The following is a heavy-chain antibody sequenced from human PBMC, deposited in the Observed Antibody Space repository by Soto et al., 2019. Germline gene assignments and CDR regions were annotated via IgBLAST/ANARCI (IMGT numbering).Heavy chain of an antibody. D-gene: IGHD2-15*01. CDR2: VKGDGSEE. V-gene: IGHV3-7*03. J-gene: IGHJ4*02. CDR3: ARGRVASSD. Sequence: EVQLVESGGGLVQPGESLRLSCASSGFTFSGSWMTWVRQAPGKGLEWVASVKGDGSEENYADAGKGRFTISRDNAKNSVSLQMNSLRVEDTAVYYCARGRVASSDWGQGTLVTVSS. CDR1: GFTFSGSW.